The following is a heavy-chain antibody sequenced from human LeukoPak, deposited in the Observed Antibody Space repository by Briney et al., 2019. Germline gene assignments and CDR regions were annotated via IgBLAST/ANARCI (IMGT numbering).Heavy chain of an antibody. CDR3: ARDRVDHSSSWYEDEGLGYYFDY. Sequence: SETLSLTCTVSDGSISSSSYYWGWIRQPPGKGLEWIGRIYTSGSTNYNPSLKSRVTISVDTSKNQFSLKLSSVTAADTAVYYCARDRVDHSSSWYEDEGLGYYFDYWGQGTLVTVSS. V-gene: IGHV4-61*02. J-gene: IGHJ4*02. CDR1: DGSISSSSYY. D-gene: IGHD6-13*01. CDR2: IYTSGST.